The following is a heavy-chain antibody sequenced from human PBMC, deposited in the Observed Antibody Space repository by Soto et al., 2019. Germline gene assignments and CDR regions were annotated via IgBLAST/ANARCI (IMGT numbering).Heavy chain of an antibody. CDR3: ARVKGGYCSSTSCSPRYNWFDP. Sequence: PSATLSLTCTVSGGSISSGGYYWSWIRQHPGKGLEWIGYIYYSGSTYYNPSLKSRVTISVDTSKNQFSLKLSSVTAADTAVYYCARVKGGYCSSTSCSPRYNWFDPWGQGTLVTVSS. CDR2: IYYSGST. V-gene: IGHV4-31*03. D-gene: IGHD2-2*01. J-gene: IGHJ5*02. CDR1: GGSISSGGYY.